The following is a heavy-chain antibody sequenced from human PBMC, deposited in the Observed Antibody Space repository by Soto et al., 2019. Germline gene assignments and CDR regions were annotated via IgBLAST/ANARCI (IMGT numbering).Heavy chain of an antibody. D-gene: IGHD2-15*01. Sequence: QVQLVESGGGVVQPGRSLRLSCAASGFTFSSYGMHRVRQAPGQGLEWVAVISDDGSNKYYADSVKGRFTISRDNAKNTLYLQMSSRRAEDTAVYYWAKDSRGPGLAATLGWFHPWGQGTLVTVS. V-gene: IGHV3-30*18. CDR2: ISDDGSNK. CDR3: AKDSRGPGLAATLGWFHP. J-gene: IGHJ5*02. CDR1: GFTFSSYG.